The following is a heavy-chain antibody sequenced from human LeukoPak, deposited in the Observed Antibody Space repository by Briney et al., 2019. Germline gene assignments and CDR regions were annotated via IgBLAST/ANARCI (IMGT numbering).Heavy chain of an antibody. CDR2: IIPILGIA. J-gene: IGHJ6*02. D-gene: IGHD5-12*01. V-gene: IGHV1-69*04. CDR3: ARAAADIVATYDYYYYGMDV. Sequence: SVKVSCKASGGTFSSYAISWVRQAPGQGLEWMGRIIPILGIANYAQKFQGRVTITADKSTSTAYMELSSLRSEDTAVYYCARAAADIVATYDYYYYGMDVWGQGTTVIVSS. CDR1: GGTFSSYA.